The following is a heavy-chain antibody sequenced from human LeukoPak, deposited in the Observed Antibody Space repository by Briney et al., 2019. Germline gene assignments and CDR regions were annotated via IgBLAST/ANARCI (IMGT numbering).Heavy chain of an antibody. CDR1: GGSISSSSYY. Sequence: SETLSLTCTVSGGSISSSSYYWGWIRQPPGKGLEWIGSIYYSGSTNYNPSLKSRVTISVDTSKNQFSLKLSSVTAADTAVYYCARGGGALRYFDYWGQGTLVTVSS. D-gene: IGHD4-17*01. V-gene: IGHV4-39*07. CDR2: IYYSGST. J-gene: IGHJ4*02. CDR3: ARGGGALRYFDY.